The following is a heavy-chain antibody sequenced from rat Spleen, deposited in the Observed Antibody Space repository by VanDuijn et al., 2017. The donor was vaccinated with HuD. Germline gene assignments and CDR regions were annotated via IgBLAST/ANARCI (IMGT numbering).Heavy chain of an antibody. J-gene: IGHJ2*01. Sequence: EVQLQESGPGLVKPSQSLSLTCSVTGYSITSGYGWNWIRKFPGNKLEWMGYINSAGSTLYNPSLKSRVSITRDTSKNQFFLQVNSVTTEDTATYYCAKSDGTHYYLPFIYWGQGDMVTVSS. CDR3: AKSDGTHYYLPFIY. V-gene: IGHV3-3*01. CDR2: INSAGST. CDR1: GYSITSGYG. D-gene: IGHD1-12*02.